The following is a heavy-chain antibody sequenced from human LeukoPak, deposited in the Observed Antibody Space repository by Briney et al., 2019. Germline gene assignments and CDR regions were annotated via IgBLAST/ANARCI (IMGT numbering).Heavy chain of an antibody. CDR2: IKQDGSGK. CDR3: ARAGGYASSWAY. Sequence: GGSLRFSCAASGFTFSSYWMSWVRQAPGKGLEWVANIKQDGSGKNYVDSVKGRFTISRDNAKNSLELQMNSLRDEDTAVYYCARAGGYASSWAYWGQGTLVTVSS. CDR1: GFTFSSYW. V-gene: IGHV3-7*01. D-gene: IGHD5-12*01. J-gene: IGHJ4*02.